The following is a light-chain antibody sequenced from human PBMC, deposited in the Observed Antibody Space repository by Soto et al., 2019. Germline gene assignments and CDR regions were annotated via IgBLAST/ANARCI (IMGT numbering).Light chain of an antibody. CDR2: TAS. Sequence: DTQMTQSPSTLSASVGDRVTITWRASQSISNCLAWYQQRPGRAPNLLIHTASTLKSGVPSRFSGSGSGTEFTLTISSLQPDDFATYYCQQYKSYSPTFGQGTKVEIK. CDR1: QSISNC. V-gene: IGKV1-5*03. J-gene: IGKJ1*01. CDR3: QQYKSYSPT.